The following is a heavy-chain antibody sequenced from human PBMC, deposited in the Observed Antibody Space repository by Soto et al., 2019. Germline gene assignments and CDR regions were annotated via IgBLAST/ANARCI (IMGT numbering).Heavy chain of an antibody. CDR1: GYSISSGYY. CDR3: ARDADYVNY. D-gene: IGHD4-17*01. J-gene: IGHJ4*02. Sequence: ASETLSLTCGVSGYSISSGYYWGWIRQPPGNGLEWVGTMHHSGSTYYNSSLKSRVTVSLDTSKNQFSLKLRSVTAADTAVYYCARDADYVNYWGQGTLVTVSS. CDR2: MHHSGST. V-gene: IGHV4-38-2*02.